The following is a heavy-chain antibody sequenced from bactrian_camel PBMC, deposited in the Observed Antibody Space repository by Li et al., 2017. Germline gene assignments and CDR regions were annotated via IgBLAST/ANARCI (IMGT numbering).Heavy chain of an antibody. CDR3: AMDNVCRSRVVISLSDDFKH. CDR1: GDTAKINS. V-gene: IGHV3S53*01. J-gene: IGHJ4*01. CDR2: IYTGGKHA. Sequence: VQLVESGGGSVQAGGSLKLSCAAAGDTAKINSMGWLRQAPGQQREEVAAIYTGGKHAHYAASVEDRFTISFDDAKNTVSLQMTSLKPEDSAMYYCAMDNVCRSRVVISLSDDFKHWGHGTQVTVS. D-gene: IGHD2*01.